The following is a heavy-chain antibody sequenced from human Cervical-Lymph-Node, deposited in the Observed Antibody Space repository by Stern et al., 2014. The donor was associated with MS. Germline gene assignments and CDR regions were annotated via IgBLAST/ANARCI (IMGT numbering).Heavy chain of an antibody. V-gene: IGHV1-69*01. CDR1: GGTFSSYA. Sequence: QVQLVQSGAEVKKPGSSVKVSCKASGGTFSSYAISWVRQAPGQGLEWMGGIIPIFGTANYAQKFQGRVTITADESTSTAYMELSSLRSEDTAVYYCARYWEVVVAATRHYYYGMDVWGQGTTVTVSS. CDR2: IIPIFGTA. D-gene: IGHD2-15*01. J-gene: IGHJ6*02. CDR3: ARYWEVVVAATRHYYYGMDV.